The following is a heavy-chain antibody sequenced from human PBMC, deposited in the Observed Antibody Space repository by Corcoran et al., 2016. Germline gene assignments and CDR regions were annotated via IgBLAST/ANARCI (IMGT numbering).Heavy chain of an antibody. D-gene: IGHD3-16*01. CDR1: GGSIINYSYY. Sequence: QLQLQESGPGLVKPSETLSLTCIVSGGSIINYSYYWGRIRQPPGKGLEWIGGAYYSGSTFYNPSLKSRVTISVDTSKNQFSLKLNSVTAADTARYYCARCPFNPWGSFDPWGQGTLGTVSS. V-gene: IGHV4-39*07. CDR2: AYYSGST. CDR3: ARCPFNPWGSFDP. J-gene: IGHJ5*02.